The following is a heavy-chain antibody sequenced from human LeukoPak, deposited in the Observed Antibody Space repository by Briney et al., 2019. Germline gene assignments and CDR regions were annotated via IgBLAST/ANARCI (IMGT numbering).Heavy chain of an antibody. CDR1: GGSISSYY. CDR2: LSLSGSA. V-gene: IGHV4-59*12. Sequence: SETLSLSCTVSGGSISSYYWSWIRQPPGEGLEWIGTLSLSGSAHYKPSPRRRITTSLETSANTRSPQLYSVTAADTAIYYFARYRTGTLFAVWGQGTLVTISS. J-gene: IGHJ4*02. D-gene: IGHD2/OR15-2a*01. CDR3: ARYRTGTLFAV.